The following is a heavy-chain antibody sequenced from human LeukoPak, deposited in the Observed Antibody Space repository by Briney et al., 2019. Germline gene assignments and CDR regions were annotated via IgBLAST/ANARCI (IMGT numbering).Heavy chain of an antibody. Sequence: SETLSLTCTVSGGSISSYYWSWLRQPAGKGLEWLGHIYTSGSTNYNPSLKGRVAISVDKSKNQFSLKLSSVTAADTAVYYCARDQESSSYHYYYDMGVWGKGTTVTVSS. J-gene: IGHJ6*03. CDR3: ARDQESSSYHYYYDMGV. CDR2: IYTSGST. V-gene: IGHV4-4*07. CDR1: GGSISSYY. D-gene: IGHD6-13*01.